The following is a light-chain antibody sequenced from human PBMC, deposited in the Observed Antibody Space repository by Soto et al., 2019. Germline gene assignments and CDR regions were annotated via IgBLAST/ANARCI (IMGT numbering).Light chain of an antibody. V-gene: IGLV2-14*01. Sequence: QSALTQPASVSGSPGQSITISCTGTSSDVGGYNYVSWYQQHPGKAPKLMIYDVSNRPSGVSNRFSGSKSGNTASLTISGLQAEDEADYYCSSYTSSSTLLYVFVTGTKVTVL. CDR3: SSYTSSSTLLYV. J-gene: IGLJ1*01. CDR2: DVS. CDR1: SSDVGGYNY.